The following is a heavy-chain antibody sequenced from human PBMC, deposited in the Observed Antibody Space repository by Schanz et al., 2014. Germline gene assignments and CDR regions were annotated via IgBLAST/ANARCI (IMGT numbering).Heavy chain of an antibody. J-gene: IGHJ4*02. CDR3: AKGQGSYGSGSYRYFDY. V-gene: IGHV3-23*01. CDR2: ISGSGAST. CDR1: GFTFSSYA. D-gene: IGHD3-10*01. Sequence: EVQLLESGGGLVQPGGSLRLSCAASGFTFSSYAMSWVRQASGKGLEWVSAISGSGASTYYADSVKGRFTISRDNSKNTRYLQMISLRAEGTDVYYCAKGQGSYGSGSYRYFDYWGQGTLVTVSS.